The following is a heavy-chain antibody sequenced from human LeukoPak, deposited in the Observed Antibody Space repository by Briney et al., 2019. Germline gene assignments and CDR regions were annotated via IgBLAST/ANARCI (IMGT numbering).Heavy chain of an antibody. CDR1: GDSISTYS. Sequence: SETLSLTCTVSGDSISTYSWSWIRQPPGKGLEWIGYIYYSGSTNYNPSLKSRVTISVDTSKNQFSLKLSSVTAADTAVYYCARKTGWYYFDYWGQGTLVTVSS. V-gene: IGHV4-59*01. D-gene: IGHD6-19*01. CDR3: ARKTGWYYFDY. J-gene: IGHJ4*02. CDR2: IYYSGST.